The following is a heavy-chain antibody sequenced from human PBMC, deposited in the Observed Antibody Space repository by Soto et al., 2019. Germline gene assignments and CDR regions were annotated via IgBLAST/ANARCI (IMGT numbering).Heavy chain of an antibody. J-gene: IGHJ4*02. CDR2: IYYSGSA. V-gene: IGHV4-59*01. Sequence: QVQLQESGPGLVKPSETLSLTCTVYGGAISSYYWSWIRQHQGKGLEWIGYIYYSGSANYNPSLKSLVTISVDTSKNEVSLQLSSVTAADTAVDYCERSGCDSSPFPYWGQGTLVTVSA. D-gene: IGHD2-21*01. CDR1: GGAISSYY. CDR3: ERSGCDSSPFPY.